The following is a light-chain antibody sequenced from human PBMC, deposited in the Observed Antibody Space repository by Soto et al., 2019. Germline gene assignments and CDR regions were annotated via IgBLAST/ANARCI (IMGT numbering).Light chain of an antibody. CDR3: QQYYTTPRS. Sequence: DIVMTQSPDSLAVYLGERATINCKSSQSVLYNSNNKNYLAWYQQKPGQPPKLLIYWASTREYGVPDRFSGSGSGTDFTLTISSLQAEDVAVYYCQQYYTTPRSFGGGTKVEIK. CDR1: QSVLYNSNNKNY. V-gene: IGKV4-1*01. J-gene: IGKJ4*01. CDR2: WAS.